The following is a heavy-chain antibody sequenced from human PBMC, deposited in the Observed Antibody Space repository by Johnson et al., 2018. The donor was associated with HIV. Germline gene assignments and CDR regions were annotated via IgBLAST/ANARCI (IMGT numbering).Heavy chain of an antibody. V-gene: IGHV3-30-3*01. J-gene: IGHJ3*02. D-gene: IGHD3-16*02. Sequence: QVQLVESGGGVVQPGRSLRLSCAASGFTFSSYAMHWVRQAPGKGLEWVAVISYDGSNKYYADSVKGRFTISRDNSKNTLYLQMNSLRAEDTAVYYCARAGGGYPRGGHALDIWGQGTMVTVSS. CDR1: GFTFSSYA. CDR3: ARAGGGYPRGGHALDI. CDR2: ISYDGSNK.